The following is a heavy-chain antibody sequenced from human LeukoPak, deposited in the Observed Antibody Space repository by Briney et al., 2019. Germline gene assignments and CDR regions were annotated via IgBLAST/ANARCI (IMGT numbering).Heavy chain of an antibody. CDR2: INWNGGST. CDR1: GFTFDDYG. D-gene: IGHD6-13*01. J-gene: IGHJ4*02. CDR3: ARDAAYSSPSDY. Sequence: GGSLRLFCAASGFTFDDYGMSWVRQAPGKGLEWVSGINWNGGSTGYADSVKGRFTITRDNAKNSLYLQMNSLRAEDTALYYCARDAAYSSPSDYWGQGTLVTVSS. V-gene: IGHV3-20*04.